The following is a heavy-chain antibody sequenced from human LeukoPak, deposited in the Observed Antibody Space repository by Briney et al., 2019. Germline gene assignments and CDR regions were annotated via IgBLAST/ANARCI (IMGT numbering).Heavy chain of an antibody. V-gene: IGHV1-58*02. D-gene: IGHD5-18*01. CDR2: IVVGSGNT. CDR1: GFTFTSSA. J-gene: IGHJ4*02. CDR3: AVTHSYPSDY. Sequence: SVKVSCKASGFTFTSSAMRGVRQPREQGLGWIGWIVVGSGNTNYAQKFQERVTITRDMSTSTAYMELSSLRSEDTAVYYCAVTHSYPSDYWGQGTLVTVSS.